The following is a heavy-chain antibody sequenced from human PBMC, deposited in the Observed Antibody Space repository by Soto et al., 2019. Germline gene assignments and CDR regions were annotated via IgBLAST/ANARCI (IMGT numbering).Heavy chain of an antibody. CDR3: ASWWAIKGYFTY. CDR2: IYYSGTT. D-gene: IGHD2-15*01. V-gene: IGHV4-59*08. Sequence: SETLSLTCTVSGGSITHYYWSWIRQPPGKGLEWIGYIYYSGTTNYNPSLKSRVTISVDTSKNQFSLKLSSVTAGDTAVYYCASWWAIKGYFTYWGQGRLVTVSS. CDR1: GGSITHYY. J-gene: IGHJ4*02.